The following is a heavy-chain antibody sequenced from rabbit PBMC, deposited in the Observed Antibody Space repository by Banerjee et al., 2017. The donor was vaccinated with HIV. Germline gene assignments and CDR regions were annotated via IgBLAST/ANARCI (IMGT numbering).Heavy chain of an antibody. CDR3: ARDLSSTDDWTFNL. Sequence: QEQLEESGGDLVQPEGSLALTCKASGFTISSSYYICWVRQAPGKGLEWIACIYTGSSGSTYYASWAKGRFTISKTSSTTVTLQMTSLTVADTATYFCARDLSSTDDWTFNLWGQGTLVTVS. J-gene: IGHJ4*01. CDR1: GFTISSSYY. CDR2: IYTGSSGST. D-gene: IGHD7-1*01. V-gene: IGHV1S45*01.